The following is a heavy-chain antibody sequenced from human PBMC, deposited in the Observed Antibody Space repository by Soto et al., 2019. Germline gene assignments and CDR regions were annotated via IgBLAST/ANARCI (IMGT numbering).Heavy chain of an antibody. CDR1: DGSSSGYY. V-gene: IGHV4-34*01. CDR3: ARLPKLRYLEWSLYGMDV. CDR2: IEHSGST. J-gene: IGHJ6*02. Sequence: SETLSLTCAGYDGSSSGYYWSWIRQPPGKGLEWIGEIEHSGSTNYNPSLKSRVTISVDTAKNQFSLKLSSVTAADTAVYYCARLPKLRYLEWSLYGMDVWGQGTTVTVSS. D-gene: IGHD3-3*01.